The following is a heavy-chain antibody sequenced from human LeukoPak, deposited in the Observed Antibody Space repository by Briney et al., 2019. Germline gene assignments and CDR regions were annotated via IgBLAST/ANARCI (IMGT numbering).Heavy chain of an antibody. D-gene: IGHD4-11*01. CDR3: AKDYGTTVMDY. V-gene: IGHV3-30*18. Sequence: GGSLRLPCATSGFTFSSYAMHWVRQAPGKGLEWVAVISYDEKAKYYGDSVKGRFTISRDNSKSTLYLQMNSLRVEDTAVYHCAKDYGTTVMDYWGQGTLVTVSS. J-gene: IGHJ4*02. CDR2: ISYDEKAK. CDR1: GFTFSSYA.